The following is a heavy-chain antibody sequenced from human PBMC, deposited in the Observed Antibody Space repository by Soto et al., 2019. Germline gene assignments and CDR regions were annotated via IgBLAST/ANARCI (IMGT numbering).Heavy chain of an antibody. V-gene: IGHV1-69*01. Sequence: QVRLEQSGAEVKKPGSSVRVSCQASGGALTSYPIHWVRQAPGHGLEWMGVIDPMFDTSNLAEKFKARVTFTADASTKTVYIDLTRLRSDDTAVYFCATYPRPYNWIDLWGQGTLLTVAS. CDR3: ATYPRPYNWIDL. CDR1: GGALTSYP. CDR2: IDPMFDTS. J-gene: IGHJ5*02. D-gene: IGHD2-21*01.